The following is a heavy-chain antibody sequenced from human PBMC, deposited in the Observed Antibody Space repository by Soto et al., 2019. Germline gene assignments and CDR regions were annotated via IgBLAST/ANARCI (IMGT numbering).Heavy chain of an antibody. CDR3: ATDTWAEHDLYYYGLDV. D-gene: IGHD1-1*01. V-gene: IGHV4-30-4*01. CDR1: GDSISSADYY. J-gene: IGHJ6*02. Sequence: SETLSLTRTVSGDSISSADYYWSWIRQTPGKGLEWIGHIFYSGTTYYNPSLKSRLTISVDTSKNHFSLRLTSVTAADTAVYYCATDTWAEHDLYYYGLDVWGQGNTVTVSS. CDR2: IFYSGTT.